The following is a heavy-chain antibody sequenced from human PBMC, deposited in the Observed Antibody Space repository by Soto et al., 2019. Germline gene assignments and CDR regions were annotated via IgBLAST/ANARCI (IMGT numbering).Heavy chain of an antibody. CDR3: ARHGQQLGWFDP. Sequence: QLQLQESGPGLVKPSETLSLTCTVSGGSISSSSYYWGWIRQPPGKGLEWIGSIYYSGSTYYNPSLKSRVTISVDTSKNQFSLKLSSVTAADTAVYYCARHGQQLGWFDPWGQGTLVTVSS. V-gene: IGHV4-39*01. D-gene: IGHD6-13*01. CDR2: IYYSGST. J-gene: IGHJ5*02. CDR1: GGSISSSSYY.